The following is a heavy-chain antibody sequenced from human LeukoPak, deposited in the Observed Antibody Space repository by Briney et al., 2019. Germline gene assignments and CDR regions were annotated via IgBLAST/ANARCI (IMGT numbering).Heavy chain of an antibody. Sequence: GGSLRLSCAASGFTYMNWVRQVPGKGLESVSYMSRSGDIIYYADSVKGRFTISRDNAKNSLYLQMNSLRAEDTAVYYCARDVYYGSGSPRLDYWGQGTLVTVSS. V-gene: IGHV3-48*01. D-gene: IGHD3-10*01. CDR3: ARDVYYGSGSPRLDY. CDR2: MSRSGDII. J-gene: IGHJ4*02. CDR1: GFTY.